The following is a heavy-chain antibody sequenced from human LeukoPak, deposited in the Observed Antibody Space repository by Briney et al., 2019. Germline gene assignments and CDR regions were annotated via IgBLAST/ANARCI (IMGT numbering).Heavy chain of an antibody. CDR1: GGSFSGYY. V-gene: IGHV4-34*01. CDR2: INHSGST. Sequence: SETLSLTCAVYGGSFSGYYWSWIRQPPGKGLEWIGEINHSGSTNYNPSLKSRVTISVDTSKNQFSLKLSSVTAADTAVYYCARGLGYGYKGLTPFDYWGQGTLVTVCS. D-gene: IGHD5-24*01. J-gene: IGHJ4*02. CDR3: ARGLGYGYKGLTPFDY.